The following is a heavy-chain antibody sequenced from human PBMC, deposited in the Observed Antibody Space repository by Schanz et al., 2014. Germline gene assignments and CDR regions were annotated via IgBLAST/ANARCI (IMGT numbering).Heavy chain of an antibody. V-gene: IGHV4-59*01. CDR3: ARDVGHYGMDV. J-gene: IGHJ6*02. CDR1: SGSISSYY. CDR2: IYYSGST. Sequence: QVQLQESGPGLVKPSETLSLTCTVSSGSISSYYWSWIRQPPGKGLEWIGYIYYSGSTKYNPSLKSRVTISVDTSKNQFSLKLSSVTAADTAVYYCARDVGHYGMDVWGQGTTVTVSS.